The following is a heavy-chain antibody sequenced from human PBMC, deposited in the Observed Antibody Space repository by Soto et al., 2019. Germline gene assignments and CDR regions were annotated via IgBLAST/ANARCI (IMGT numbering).Heavy chain of an antibody. V-gene: IGHV1-8*01. CDR2: MNPNSGNT. J-gene: IGHJ6*03. CDR3: ARGLSYYYYYYMDV. CDR1: GYTFTSYD. Sequence: ASVKVSCKASGYTFTSYDINWVRQATGQGLEWMGWMNPNSGNTGYAQKFQGRVTMTRNTSISTAYMELSSLRPEDTAVYYCARGLSYYYYYYMDVWGKGTTVTVSS.